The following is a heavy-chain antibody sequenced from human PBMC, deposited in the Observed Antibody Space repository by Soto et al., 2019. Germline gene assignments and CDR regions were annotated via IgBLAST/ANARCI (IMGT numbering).Heavy chain of an antibody. V-gene: IGHV3-11*01. D-gene: IGHD3-10*01. CDR1: GFTLGDSH. CDR3: AREVAGGSYC. Sequence: QVQLVESGGTLVKPGGSLSLSCVASGFTLGDSHMGWIRQAPGKGLAGISSISHNAITMDYADSVKGRFIVSRDIGQNSLFLQMNSLRVDDTAVYYCAREVAGGSYCWGQGTLVTVSS. J-gene: IGHJ1*01. CDR2: ISHNAITM.